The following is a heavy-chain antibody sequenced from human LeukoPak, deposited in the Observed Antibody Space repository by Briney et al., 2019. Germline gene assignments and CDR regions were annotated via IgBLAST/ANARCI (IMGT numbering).Heavy chain of an antibody. CDR3: ARGSRSGGSCYGY. V-gene: IGHV4-59*08. Sequence: SETLSLTCTVSGGSINSDYWSWIRQPPGKGLEWIGYIYYTGSTNYNPSLKSRVTISVDTSKNQFSLKLTSVTAADTAVYYCARGSRSGGSCYGYWGQGTLATVSS. D-gene: IGHD2-15*01. J-gene: IGHJ4*02. CDR1: GGSINSDY. CDR2: IYYTGST.